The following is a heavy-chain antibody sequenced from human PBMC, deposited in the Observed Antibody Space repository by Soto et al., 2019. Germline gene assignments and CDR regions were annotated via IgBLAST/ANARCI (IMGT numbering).Heavy chain of an antibody. J-gene: IGHJ3*01. V-gene: IGHV3-13*01. Sequence: VQLVESGGGLIQPGGSLRLSCAASGFTFSRSDMHWVRQATGKGLEWVSAIDTAGDTYYPGSVKGRFTISREHAKNSXYLDMSSLRAGDTAVYYCARGGFTYGSGGYYDGSRTQAFELWGQGTMVTVSS. CDR1: GFTFSRSD. CDR3: ARGGFTYGSGGYYDGSRTQAFEL. D-gene: IGHD3-22*01. CDR2: IDTAGDT.